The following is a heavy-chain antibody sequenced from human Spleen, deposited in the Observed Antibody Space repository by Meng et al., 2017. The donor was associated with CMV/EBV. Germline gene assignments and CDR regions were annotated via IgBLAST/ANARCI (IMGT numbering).Heavy chain of an antibody. V-gene: IGHV3-23*01. Sequence: GGSLRLSCAASGFTFSTNGMTWVRQGPGTGLEWVADISGNGGTTYYADSVRGRFTVSRNNSKHILYLQMYSLRAEDTAVYYCAKGQFVYESGGYLILDSWGQGALVTVSS. CDR3: AKGQFVYESGGYLILDS. CDR1: GFTFSTNG. CDR2: ISGNGGTT. J-gene: IGHJ4*02. D-gene: IGHD3-22*01.